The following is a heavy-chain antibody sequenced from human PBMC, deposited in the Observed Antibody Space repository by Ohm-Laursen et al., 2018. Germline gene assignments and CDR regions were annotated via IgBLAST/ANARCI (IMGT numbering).Heavy chain of an antibody. D-gene: IGHD5-18*01. CDR2: FSGSGGTT. V-gene: IGHV3-23*01. CDR3: ARGYNYGSDY. Sequence: SLRLSCAASGFIFRNYAMSWVRQAPGKGLEWVSGFSGSGGTTYYADSVKGRFTISRDSSKNTVFLQMSSLRVEDTAVYYCARGYNYGSDYWGQGTLVTVSS. J-gene: IGHJ4*02. CDR1: GFIFRNYA.